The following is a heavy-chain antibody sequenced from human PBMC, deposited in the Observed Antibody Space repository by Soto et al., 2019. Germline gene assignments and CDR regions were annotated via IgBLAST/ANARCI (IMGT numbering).Heavy chain of an antibody. CDR2: IDYSGTT. V-gene: IGHV4-39*01. D-gene: IGHD1-26*01. Sequence: QLQLRESGSGLVKPSETLSLTCTVSGASISSSTYFWGWIRQPPGKGLEWIGSIDYSGTTYYNTSLRRRATISVDTSKNQFSLRLSSVTAADTAVYYCARHGSNSGSYSEYFQHWGQGTLVTVSS. CDR3: ARHGSNSGSYSEYFQH. CDR1: GASISSSTYF. J-gene: IGHJ1*01.